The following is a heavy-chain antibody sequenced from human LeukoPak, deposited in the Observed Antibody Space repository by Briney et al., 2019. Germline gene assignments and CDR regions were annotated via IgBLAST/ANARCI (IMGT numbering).Heavy chain of an antibody. CDR2: ISGSAGST. J-gene: IGHJ5*02. CDR1: GFTFNNYA. D-gene: IGHD4-17*01. Sequence: GGSLRLSCAASGFTFNNYAMTWVRQAPGKGLEWVSAISGSAGSTYYADSVKGRFTISRDNSKNTVYVQMNSLRAEDTAVYYCARDSDDYGDYVPGNWFDPWGQGTLVTVSS. V-gene: IGHV3-23*01. CDR3: ARDSDDYGDYVPGNWFDP.